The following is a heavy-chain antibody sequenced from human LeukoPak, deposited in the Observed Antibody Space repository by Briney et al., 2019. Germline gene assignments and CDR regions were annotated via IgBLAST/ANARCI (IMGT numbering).Heavy chain of an antibody. CDR3: AKLGLRYFFDY. CDR2: VSGSGGST. CDR1: GFTFSSYA. V-gene: IGHV3-23*01. D-gene: IGHD3-3*01. J-gene: IGHJ4*02. Sequence: GGSLRLSCAASGFTFSSYAMSWVRQAPGKGLEWVSAVSGSGGSTYYADSVKGRFTISRDNSKNTLYLQMNSLSAEDTAVYYCAKLGLRYFFDYWGQGTLVTVSS.